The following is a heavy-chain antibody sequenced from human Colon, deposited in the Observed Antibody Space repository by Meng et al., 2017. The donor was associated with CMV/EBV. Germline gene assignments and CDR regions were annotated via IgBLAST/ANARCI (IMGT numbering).Heavy chain of an antibody. CDR2: ISLHNGNT. V-gene: IGHV1-18*01. CDR3: ATLKAGYYFDS. Sequence: ASVKVSCKTSGYTFSNYGLFWVRQAPGQGLEWLGWISLHNGNTQYAQTIRDRVTMTADISTATAYMELRSLRSDDTAVYFCATLKAGYYFDSWGQGTTVTVSS. J-gene: IGHJ4*03. D-gene: IGHD6-25*01. CDR1: GYTFSNYG.